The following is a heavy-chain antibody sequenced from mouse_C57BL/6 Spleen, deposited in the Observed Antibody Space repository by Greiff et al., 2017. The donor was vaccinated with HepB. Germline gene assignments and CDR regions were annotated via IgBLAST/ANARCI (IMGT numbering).Heavy chain of an antibody. V-gene: IGHV1-82*01. J-gene: IGHJ1*03. CDR2: IYPGDGDT. CDR1: GYAFSSSW. D-gene: IGHD1-1*01. CDR3: ARKRGVVGYFDV. Sequence: QVQLQQSGPELVKPGASVKISCKASGYAFSSSWMNWVKQRPGKGLEWIGRIYPGDGDTNYNGKFKGKATLTADKSSSTAYMQLSSLTSEDSAVYFCARKRGVVGYFDVWGTGTTVTVSS.